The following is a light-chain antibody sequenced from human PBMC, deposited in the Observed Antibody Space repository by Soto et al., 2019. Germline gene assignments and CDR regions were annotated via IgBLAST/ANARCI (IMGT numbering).Light chain of an antibody. CDR3: QQYGVSPMYT. CDR1: QSVRDSR. J-gene: IGKJ2*01. CDR2: NAF. V-gene: IGKV3-20*01. Sequence: EIVLTQSPGTLSLSPGERATLSCRASQSVRDSRLAWYQQKPGQGPRLLIYNAFSRVTGIRDRFSGSGSGTDFTLTISRLEPEDFAVYYCQQYGVSPMYTFGQGTKLEVK.